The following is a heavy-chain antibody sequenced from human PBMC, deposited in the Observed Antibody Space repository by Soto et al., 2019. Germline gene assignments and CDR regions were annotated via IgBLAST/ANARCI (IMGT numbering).Heavy chain of an antibody. CDR2: VAYTGTT. Sequence: QLQLRESGPGLERPSETLSLSCFVSGDSIASHGSHWSWIRQSPGKGLEGIGTVAYTGTTYYPPPLRSRVTVSADTSKKQFSLKLTSVTAADTAVYYCARHRACNTACDFDHWGQGTLVTVSS. D-gene: IGHD2-15*01. CDR3: ARHRACNTACDFDH. J-gene: IGHJ4*02. V-gene: IGHV4-39*01. CDR1: GDSIASHGSH.